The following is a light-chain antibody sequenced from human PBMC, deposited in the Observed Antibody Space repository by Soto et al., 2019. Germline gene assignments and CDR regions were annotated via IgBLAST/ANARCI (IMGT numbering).Light chain of an antibody. J-gene: IGLJ1*01. CDR2: EVS. Sequence: SALTQPASVSGSPGQSITISCTGTSSDVGGYNYVSWYQQHPGKAPKLMIYEVSNRPSGVSNRFSGSKSGNTASLTISGLQAEDEADYYCCSYAGSSTFIFGTGTKVTVL. CDR3: CSYAGSSTFI. CDR1: SSDVGGYNY. V-gene: IGLV2-14*01.